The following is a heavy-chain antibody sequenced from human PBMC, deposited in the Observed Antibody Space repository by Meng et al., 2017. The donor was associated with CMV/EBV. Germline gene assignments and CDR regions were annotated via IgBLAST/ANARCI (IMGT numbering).Heavy chain of an antibody. CDR1: GFTFGDYA. J-gene: IGHJ4*02. Sequence: GESLKISCTASGFTFGDYAMSWVRQAPGKGREWVGFIRSKAYGGTTEYAASVKGRFNISRDDSKSIAYLQMNSLKTEDTAVYYCTRDLPSLRYCSGGSCYSYDYWGQGTLVTVSS. CDR2: IRSKAYGGTT. D-gene: IGHD2-15*01. CDR3: TRDLPSLRYCSGGSCYSYDY. V-gene: IGHV3-49*04.